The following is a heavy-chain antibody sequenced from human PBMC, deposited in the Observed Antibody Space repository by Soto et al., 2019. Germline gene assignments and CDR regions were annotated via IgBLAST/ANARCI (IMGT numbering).Heavy chain of an antibody. CDR3: ARDPKTSGGQHWAFNYFDS. CDR1: GFSFSISP. CDR2: ISYDGTNK. Sequence: GGSLRLSCAASGFSFSISPMHWVRQAPGKGPEWVALISYDGTNKFYAGSVKGRFTISRDNSKSTLYLQVDSLRPEDAAVYYCARDPKTSGGQHWAFNYFDSWGQGTLVTVSS. J-gene: IGHJ4*02. D-gene: IGHD7-27*01. V-gene: IGHV3-30-3*01.